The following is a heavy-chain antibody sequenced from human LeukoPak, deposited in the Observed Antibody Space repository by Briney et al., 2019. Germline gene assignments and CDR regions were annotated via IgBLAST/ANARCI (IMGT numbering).Heavy chain of an antibody. CDR1: GGTFSSYA. Sequence: SVKVSCKAPGGTFSSYAISWVRQAPGQGLEWMGGIIPIFGTANYAQKFQGRVTITADESTSTAYMELSSLRSEDTAVYYCARYCSSTSCYGSSFDYWGQGTLVTVSS. D-gene: IGHD2-2*01. V-gene: IGHV1-69*01. CDR2: IIPIFGTA. CDR3: ARYCSSTSCYGSSFDY. J-gene: IGHJ4*02.